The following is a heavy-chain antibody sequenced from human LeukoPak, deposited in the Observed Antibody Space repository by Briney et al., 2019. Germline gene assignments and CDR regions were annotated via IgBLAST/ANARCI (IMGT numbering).Heavy chain of an antibody. Sequence: GSLRLSCTVSGGSISSYYWSWIRQPPGKGLEWIGYIYYSGSTNYNPSLKSRVTISVDTSKNQFSLKLSSVTAADTAVYYCARVGGTNYYYYGMDVWGQGTTVTVSS. CDR1: GGSISSYY. D-gene: IGHD1-1*01. CDR2: IYYSGST. J-gene: IGHJ6*02. V-gene: IGHV4-59*01. CDR3: ARVGGTNYYYYGMDV.